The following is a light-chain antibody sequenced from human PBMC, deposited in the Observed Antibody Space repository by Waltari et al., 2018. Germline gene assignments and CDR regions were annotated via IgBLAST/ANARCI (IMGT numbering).Light chain of an antibody. V-gene: IGKV3-15*01. CDR1: QSVSIK. CDR3: QHYNNRPPYS. CDR2: DAS. J-gene: IGKJ2*03. Sequence: EIVMTQSPANLSVSPGESATLSCRASQSVSIKLAWYQQKPGQAPRLLISDASTRATVIPPRFSGSGYRTEFTLTISSLQPEDFAVYYCQHYNNRPPYSFGQGTKLDIK.